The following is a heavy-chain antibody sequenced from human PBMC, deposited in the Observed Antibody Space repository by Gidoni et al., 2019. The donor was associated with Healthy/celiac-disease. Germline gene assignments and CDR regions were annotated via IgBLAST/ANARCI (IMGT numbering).Heavy chain of an antibody. CDR2: IYYSGST. CDR1: GGSISSSSYY. CDR3: ARRPVVVVAATEKDAFDI. D-gene: IGHD2-15*01. V-gene: IGHV4-39*01. Sequence: QLQLQESGPGLVKPSETLSLTCTVSGGSISSSSYYWGWLRQPPGKRLEWIGSIYYSGSTYYNPSLKSRVTISVDTSKNQFSLKLSSVTAADTAVYYCARRPVVVVAATEKDAFDIWGQGTMVTVSS. J-gene: IGHJ3*02.